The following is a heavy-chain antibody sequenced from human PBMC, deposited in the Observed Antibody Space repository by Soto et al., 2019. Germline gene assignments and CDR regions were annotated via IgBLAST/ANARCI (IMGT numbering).Heavy chain of an antibody. V-gene: IGHV4-59*08. D-gene: IGHD2-21*01. CDR2: IYYSGST. CDR1: GGSMRSYY. J-gene: IGHJ4*02. Sequence: SETLSLTCTVSGGSMRSYYWSWIRLPPGRGLEWIGYIYYSGSTSYNPSLKSRVTMSADTSKNQFSLKLSSVTAADTAIYYCTRGFLIEVFDSWGQGTLVTVSS. CDR3: TRGFLIEVFDS.